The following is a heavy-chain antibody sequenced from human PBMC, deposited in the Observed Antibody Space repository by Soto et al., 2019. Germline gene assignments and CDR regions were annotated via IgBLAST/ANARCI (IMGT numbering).Heavy chain of an antibody. CDR3: AKKVNSGPGSQYFDY. CDR2: FRTGGDDGTT. CDR1: GFTFSSYS. V-gene: IGHV3-23*01. Sequence: PGGSLRLSCAASGFTFSSYSMSWVRQAPGKGLEWVSGFRTGGDDGTTYYADSVKGRFTISRDNSKNTLFLQMNSLRAEDTAIYYCAKKVNSGPGSQYFDYWGQGTVVTVSS. D-gene: IGHD3-10*01. J-gene: IGHJ4*02.